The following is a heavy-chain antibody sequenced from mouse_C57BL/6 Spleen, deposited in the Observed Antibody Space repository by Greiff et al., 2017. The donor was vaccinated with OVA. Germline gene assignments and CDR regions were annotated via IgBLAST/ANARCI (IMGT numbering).Heavy chain of an antibody. V-gene: IGHV5-12*01. CDR2: ISNGGGST. J-gene: IGHJ1*03. CDR3: ARPVYYYGAWYFDV. CDR1: GFTFSDYY. D-gene: IGHD1-1*01. Sequence: EVKVVESGGGLVQPGGSLKLSCAASGFTFSDYYMYWVRQTPEKRLEWVAYISNGGGSTYYPDTVKGRFTISRDNAKNTLYLQMSRLKSEDTAMYYCARPVYYYGAWYFDVWGTGTTVTVSS.